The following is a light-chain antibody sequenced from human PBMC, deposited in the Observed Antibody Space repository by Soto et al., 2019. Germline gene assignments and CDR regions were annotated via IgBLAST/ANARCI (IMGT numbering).Light chain of an antibody. CDR2: DAS. J-gene: IGKJ2*01. Sequence: DIQMTQSPSSLSASVGDRITITCQASQDISNRLNWYHQKPGKAPNLLIYDASNLAAGVPSGFSGSGSGTHFTFTISSLQPEDIGTYYCQNCFTVPYTFGQGPKLELK. CDR3: QNCFTVPYT. CDR1: QDISNR. V-gene: IGKV1-33*01.